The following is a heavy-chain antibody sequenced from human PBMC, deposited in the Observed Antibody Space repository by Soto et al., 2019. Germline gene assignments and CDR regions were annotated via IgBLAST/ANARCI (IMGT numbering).Heavy chain of an antibody. CDR1: GGSFSGYY. J-gene: IGHJ4*02. Sequence: SETLSLTCAVYGGSFSGYYWSWIRQPPGKGLEWIGEINHSGSTNYNPSLKSRVTISVDTSKNQFSLKLSSVTAADTAVYYCARGVAVAAARPELFDYWGQGTLVT. V-gene: IGHV4-34*01. D-gene: IGHD6-13*01. CDR2: INHSGST. CDR3: ARGVAVAAARPELFDY.